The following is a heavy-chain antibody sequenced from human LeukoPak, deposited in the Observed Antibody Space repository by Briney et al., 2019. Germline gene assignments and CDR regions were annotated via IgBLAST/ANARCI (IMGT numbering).Heavy chain of an antibody. J-gene: IGHJ3*02. Sequence: SVKVSCKASGFTFTSSAVQWVRQARGQRLEWIGWIVVGGGNTNYAQKFQERVTITRDMSTSTAYMELSRLRSDDTAVYYCARARGGYCSSTSCPFDIWGQGTMVTVSS. CDR1: GFTFTSSA. V-gene: IGHV1-58*01. D-gene: IGHD2-2*01. CDR2: IVVGGGNT. CDR3: ARARGGYCSSTSCPFDI.